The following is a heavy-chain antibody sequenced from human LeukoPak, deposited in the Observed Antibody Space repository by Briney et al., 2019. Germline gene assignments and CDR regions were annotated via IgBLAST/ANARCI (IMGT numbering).Heavy chain of an antibody. V-gene: IGHV4-61*08. D-gene: IGHD6-19*01. CDR3: ARHLSYSSGWYFDY. J-gene: IGHJ4*02. Sequence: SETLSLTCTVSGASVGSAGSHWMWIRQPPGKGLEYIGNIHRTGSTDYKPSLRSRVTISVDTSKNQFSLKLSSVTAADTAVYYCARHLSYSSGWYFDYWGQGTLVTVSS. CDR2: IHRTGST. CDR1: GASVGSAGSH.